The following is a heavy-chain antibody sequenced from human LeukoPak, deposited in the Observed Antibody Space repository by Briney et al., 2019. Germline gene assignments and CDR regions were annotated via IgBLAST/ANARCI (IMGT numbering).Heavy chain of an antibody. J-gene: IGHJ6*02. D-gene: IGHD3-10*01. CDR1: GGSFSGYY. Sequence: PSETLSLTCAVYGGSFSGYYRSWIRQPPGKGLEWIGEINHSGSTNYNPSLKSRVTISVDTSKNQFSLKLSSVTAADTAVYYCARVRVRGVIIYYYYGMDVWGQGTTVAVSS. CDR2: INHSGST. CDR3: ARVRVRGVIIYYYYGMDV. V-gene: IGHV4-34*01.